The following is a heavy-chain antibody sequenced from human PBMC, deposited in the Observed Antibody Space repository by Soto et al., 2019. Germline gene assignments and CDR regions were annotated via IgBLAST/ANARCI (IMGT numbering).Heavy chain of an antibody. Sequence: KPSETLSLTCTVSGGSISSYYWSWIRQPPGKGLEWIGYIYYSGSTNYNPSLKSRVTISVDTSKNQFSLKLSSVTAADTAVYYCARVRGSSGSYHFDYWGQGTLVTVSS. CDR1: GGSISSYY. CDR3: ARVRGSSGSYHFDY. D-gene: IGHD1-26*01. CDR2: IYYSGST. J-gene: IGHJ4*02. V-gene: IGHV4-59*01.